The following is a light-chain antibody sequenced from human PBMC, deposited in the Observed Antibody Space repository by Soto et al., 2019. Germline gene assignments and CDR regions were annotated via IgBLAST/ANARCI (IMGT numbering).Light chain of an antibody. J-gene: IGLJ1*01. CDR3: CSYTASSTLVV. V-gene: IGLV2-14*01. CDR1: SRDVGYYNY. Sequence: QSALTQPASASGSPGQSITISCTGTSRDVGYYNYVSWYQQHPGKAPKLIIYEVNNRPSGVSNRFSGSKSGNTASLTISGLQAEDEADYYCCSYTASSTLVVFGTGTKPPS. CDR2: EVN.